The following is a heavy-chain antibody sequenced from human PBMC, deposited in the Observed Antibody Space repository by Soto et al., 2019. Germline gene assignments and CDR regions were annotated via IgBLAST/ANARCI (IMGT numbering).Heavy chain of an antibody. CDR1: GFTFSSYS. Sequence: GGSLRLSCAASGFTFSSYSMNWVRQAPGKGLEWVSYISSSSSTIYYADSVKGRFTISRDNAKNSLYLQMNSLRAEDTAVYYCARDVVDYDFWSGYSYYFDYWGQGTLVTVSS. CDR2: ISSSSSTI. J-gene: IGHJ4*02. CDR3: ARDVVDYDFWSGYSYYFDY. V-gene: IGHV3-48*01. D-gene: IGHD3-3*01.